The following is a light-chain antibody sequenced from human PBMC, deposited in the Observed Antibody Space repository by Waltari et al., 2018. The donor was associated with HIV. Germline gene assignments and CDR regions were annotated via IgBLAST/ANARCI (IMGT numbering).Light chain of an antibody. V-gene: IGLV3-21*02. Sequence: SFVLTQPPAVSAAPGQTAAVSCGGHTIVSKSVHWYQKKPGQAPFLFVHDDSDRPSGIPDRFFGTNSGNTATLTIRGVGVDDEADYYCQVWDGSIHPVFGSGTTVTVL. J-gene: IGLJ1*01. CDR2: DDS. CDR1: TIVSKS. CDR3: QVWDGSIHPV.